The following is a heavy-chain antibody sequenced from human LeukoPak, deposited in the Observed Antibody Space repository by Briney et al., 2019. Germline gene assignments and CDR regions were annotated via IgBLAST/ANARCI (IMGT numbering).Heavy chain of an antibody. Sequence: SQTLSLTCAISGDSLSSNSAAWNWIRQSPSRGLELLGRTYYRSKWYNDYAVSVKSRITINPDTSKNQFSLQLNSVTPEDTAVYYCARDGSGVAARPGYYYYYMDVWGKGTTVTVSS. J-gene: IGHJ6*03. CDR1: GDSLSSNSAA. D-gene: IGHD6-6*01. V-gene: IGHV6-1*01. CDR3: ARDGSGVAARPGYYYYYMDV. CDR2: TYYRSKWYN.